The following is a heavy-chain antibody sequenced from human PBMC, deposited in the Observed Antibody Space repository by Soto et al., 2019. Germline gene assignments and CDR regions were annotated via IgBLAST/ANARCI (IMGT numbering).Heavy chain of an antibody. V-gene: IGHV3-23*01. D-gene: IGHD1-20*01. CDR2: FTKSGTT. J-gene: IGHJ4*02. Sequence: EVQLLESGGGLVQPGGSLRLSCAASGFIFSNYGMSWVRQAPGKGLEWVSTFTKSGTTYYTDSVKGRITISRDNSKSTLYLQINSLRAEDTAIYYCTKRDNNGQYYFDKWGQGTLVTVSS. CDR1: GFIFSNYG. CDR3: TKRDNNGQYYFDK.